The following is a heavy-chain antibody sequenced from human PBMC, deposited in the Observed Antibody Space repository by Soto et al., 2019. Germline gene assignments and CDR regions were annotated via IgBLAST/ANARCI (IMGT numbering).Heavy chain of an antibody. V-gene: IGHV1-69*13. Sequence: GASVKVSGKASGYTFTSYGISWVLQAPGRGLEWMGGIIPIFGTANYAQKFQGRVTITADESTSTAYMELSSLRSEDTAVYYCARGGAIFGVVPEYNWFDPWGQGTLVTVSS. J-gene: IGHJ5*02. CDR2: IIPIFGTA. CDR3: ARGGAIFGVVPEYNWFDP. D-gene: IGHD3-3*01. CDR1: GYTFTSYG.